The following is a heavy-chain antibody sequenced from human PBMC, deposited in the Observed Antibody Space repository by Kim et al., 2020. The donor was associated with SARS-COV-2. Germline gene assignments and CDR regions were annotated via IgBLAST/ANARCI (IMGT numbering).Heavy chain of an antibody. CDR2: INHSGST. V-gene: IGHV4-34*01. CDR3: ARAPAVAGAFEYSYFDY. D-gene: IGHD6-19*01. Sequence: SETLSLTCAVYGGSFSGYYWSWIRQPPGKGLEWIGEINHSGSTNYNPSLKSRVTISVDTSKNQFSLKLSSVTAADTAVYYCARAPAVAGAFEYSYFDYWGQGTLVTVSS. J-gene: IGHJ4*02. CDR1: GGSFSGYY.